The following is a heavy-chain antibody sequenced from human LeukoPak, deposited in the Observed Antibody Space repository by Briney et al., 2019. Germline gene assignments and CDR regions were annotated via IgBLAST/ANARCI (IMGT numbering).Heavy chain of an antibody. CDR3: ARRAGGYSHPYDY. Sequence: GGSLRLSCAASGFTFSTYAMSWVRQAPGKGLEWVSAISGSGGSTYYADSVKGRFTISRDNSKNTLYLQMNSLRAEDTAVYYCARRAGGYSHPYDYWGQGILVTVSS. D-gene: IGHD4-23*01. CDR1: GFTFSTYA. CDR2: ISGSGGST. V-gene: IGHV3-23*01. J-gene: IGHJ4*02.